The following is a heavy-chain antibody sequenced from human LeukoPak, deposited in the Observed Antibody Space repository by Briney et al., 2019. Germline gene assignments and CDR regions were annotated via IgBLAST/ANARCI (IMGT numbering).Heavy chain of an antibody. CDR1: GYTFTSYG. D-gene: IGHD6-19*01. CDR2: ISSYNGNT. Sequence: ASVKVSCKASGYTFTSYGISWVRQAPGQALEWMGWISSYNGNTNYAQKLQGRVIMSTDTPTGTAYMELRSLRSDDTAVYYCARRVAVARRDAFDIWGQGTMVTVSS. V-gene: IGHV1-18*01. J-gene: IGHJ3*02. CDR3: ARRVAVARRDAFDI.